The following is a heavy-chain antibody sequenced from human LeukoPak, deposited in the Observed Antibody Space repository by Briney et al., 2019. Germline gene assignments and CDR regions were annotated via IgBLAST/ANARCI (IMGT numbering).Heavy chain of an antibody. CDR3: ARVVQSTDSSGFYLPEYFQH. V-gene: IGHV4-38-2*02. J-gene: IGHJ1*01. D-gene: IGHD3-22*01. CDR1: GYSISSGYH. CDR2: IYHSGST. Sequence: TSETLSLTCTVSGYSISSGYHWGWIRQPPGKGLEWIGSIYHSGSTYYNPSLKSRVTISVDTSKNQFSLKLRSVTAADTAVYYCARVVQSTDSSGFYLPEYFQHWGQGTLVTVSS.